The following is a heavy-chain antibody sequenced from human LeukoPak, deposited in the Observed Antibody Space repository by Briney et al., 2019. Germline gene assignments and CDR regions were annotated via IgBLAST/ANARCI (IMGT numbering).Heavy chain of an antibody. CDR2: IWYDGSNK. J-gene: IGHJ6*04. CDR3: AGGSSRALYYYGMDV. Sequence: GGSLRLSCAASGFTFSSYGMHWVRQAPGKGLEWVAVIWYDGSNKYYADSVKGRFTISRDNSKNTLYLQTNSLRAEDTAVYYCAGGSSRALYYYGMDVWGKGTTVTVSS. D-gene: IGHD2-2*01. V-gene: IGHV3-33*01. CDR1: GFTFSSYG.